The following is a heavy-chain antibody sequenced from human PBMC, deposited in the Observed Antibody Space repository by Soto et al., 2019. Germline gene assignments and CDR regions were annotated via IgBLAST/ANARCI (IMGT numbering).Heavy chain of an antibody. D-gene: IGHD3-9*01. Sequence: TGGSLRLSCAASGFTVSSNYMSWVRQAPGKGLEWVSVIYSGGSTYYADSVKGRFTISRDNSKNTLYLQMNSLRAEDTAVYYCARKAPSYYDILTGYPLGAFDIWGQGTMVTVSS. V-gene: IGHV3-66*01. J-gene: IGHJ3*02. CDR1: GFTVSSNY. CDR2: IYSGGST. CDR3: ARKAPSYYDILTGYPLGAFDI.